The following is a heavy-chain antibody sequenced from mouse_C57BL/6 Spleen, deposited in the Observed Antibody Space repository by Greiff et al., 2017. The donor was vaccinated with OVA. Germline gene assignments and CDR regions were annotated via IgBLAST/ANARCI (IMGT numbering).Heavy chain of an antibody. J-gene: IGHJ3*01. CDR3: ARDDGYPAWFAY. CDR1: GYSITSGYD. CDR2: ISYSGST. Sequence: EVQGVESGPGMVKPSQSLSLTCTVTGYSITSGYDWHWIRHFPGNKLEWMGYISYSGSTNYNPSLKSRISITHDTSKNHFFLKLNSVTTEDTATYYCARDDGYPAWFAYWGQGTLVTVSA. V-gene: IGHV3-1*01. D-gene: IGHD2-3*01.